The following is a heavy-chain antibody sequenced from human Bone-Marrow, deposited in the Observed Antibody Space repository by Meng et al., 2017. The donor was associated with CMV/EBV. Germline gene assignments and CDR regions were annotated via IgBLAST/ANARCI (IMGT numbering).Heavy chain of an antibody. CDR2: IKSKTDGGTT. D-gene: IGHD3-22*01. CDR1: NAW. J-gene: IGHJ4*02. Sequence: NAWMSWVRQGPGKGLEWVGRIKSKTDGGTTDYAAPVKGRFTISRDDSKNTLYLQMNSLKTEDTAVYYCTTDGPRNYYDSSGYYFFDYWGQGTLVTVSS. V-gene: IGHV3-15*01. CDR3: TTDGPRNYYDSSGYYFFDY.